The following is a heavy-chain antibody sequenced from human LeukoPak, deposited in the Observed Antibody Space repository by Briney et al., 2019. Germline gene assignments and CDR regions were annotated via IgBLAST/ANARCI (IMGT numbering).Heavy chain of an antibody. CDR1: GFTFSTYS. Sequence: GGSLRLSCAASGFTFSTYSMSWVRQAPGKGLEWISHISAASRGIYYADTVKGRFTISRDNAENSVFLQMRSLRPEDTAVYYCARNMDYSNSVGDYSTFFFDYWGRGTLVTVSS. CDR3: ARNMDYSNSVGDYSTFFFDY. D-gene: IGHD3-22*01. J-gene: IGHJ4*02. V-gene: IGHV3-48*01. CDR2: ISAASRGI.